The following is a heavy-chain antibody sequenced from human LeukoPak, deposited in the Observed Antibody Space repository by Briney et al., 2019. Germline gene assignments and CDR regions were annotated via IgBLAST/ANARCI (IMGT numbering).Heavy chain of an antibody. CDR2: IATFNNNT. CDR1: GHSSNILG. V-gene: IGHV1-18*01. J-gene: IGHJ3*01. Sequence: ASVKVSCKASGHSSNILGVTWVRQAPGQGLEWMGWIATFNNNTHYAHHVQGRISMATDTFANIAYMELRSLTSDDTAIYYCATVGATGGFDLWGQGTVVTASS. CDR3: ATVGATGGFDL. D-gene: IGHD1-26*01.